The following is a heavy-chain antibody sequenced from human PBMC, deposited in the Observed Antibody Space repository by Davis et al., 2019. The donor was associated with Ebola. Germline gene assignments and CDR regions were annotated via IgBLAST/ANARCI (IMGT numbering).Heavy chain of an antibody. CDR2: IYPGDSDT. Sequence: GESLKISCKASGYSFTSYWIGWVRQMPGKGLEWMGIIYPGDSDTRYSPSFPGQVTISADKSISTAYLQWGGLKASDTAIYYCGGLGVSSGCYAAYFDNWGQGTLVTVSS. CDR3: GGLGVSSGCYAAYFDN. V-gene: IGHV5-51*01. CDR1: GYSFTSYW. J-gene: IGHJ4*01. D-gene: IGHD1-26*01.